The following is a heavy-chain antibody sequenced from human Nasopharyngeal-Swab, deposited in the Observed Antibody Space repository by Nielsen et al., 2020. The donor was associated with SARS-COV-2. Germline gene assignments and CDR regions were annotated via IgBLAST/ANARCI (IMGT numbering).Heavy chain of an antibody. CDR3: AKDFNVDTAMVTYYYGMDV. CDR1: GFTFDDYA. CDR2: ISWNSGTT. V-gene: IGHV3-9*01. D-gene: IGHD5-18*01. J-gene: IGHJ6*02. Sequence: GGSLRLSCAASGFTFDDYAMHWVRQAPGKGLEWVSGISWNSGTTGYADSVKGRFTISRDNAKSSLYLKMNSLRAEDTALYYCAKDFNVDTAMVTYYYGMDVWGQGTTVTVSS.